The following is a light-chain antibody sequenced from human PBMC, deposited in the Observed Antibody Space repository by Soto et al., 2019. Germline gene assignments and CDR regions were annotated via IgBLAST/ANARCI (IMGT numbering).Light chain of an antibody. J-gene: IGKJ3*01. CDR1: QSITTW. CDR3: QHYTTYSGT. V-gene: IGKV1-5*03. CDR2: RAS. Sequence: DIQMTQSPSTLSASVEDRVTITCRASQSITTWLAWYQQKPGKAPKLLIYRASSLESGVPSRFSGSGSGTEFTLTISSLQPDDFATYYCQHYTTYSGTFGPGTKLDIK.